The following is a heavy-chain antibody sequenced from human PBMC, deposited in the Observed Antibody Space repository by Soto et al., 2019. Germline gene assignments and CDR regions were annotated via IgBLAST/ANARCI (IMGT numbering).Heavy chain of an antibody. CDR1: GFTFTSSA. CDR3: ARQGGGYYIDASDI. Sequence: WASVKVSCKASGFTFTSSAVQWVRQARGQRLEWIGWIVVGSGNTNYAQKFQERVTITRDMSTSAAYMELSSLSFEDTAVSYCARQGGGYYIDASDIWG. J-gene: IGHJ3*02. V-gene: IGHV1-58*01. D-gene: IGHD3-22*01. CDR2: IVVGSGNT.